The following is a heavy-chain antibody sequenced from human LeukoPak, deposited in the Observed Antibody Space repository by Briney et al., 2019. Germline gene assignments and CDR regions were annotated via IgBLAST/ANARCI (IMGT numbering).Heavy chain of an antibody. Sequence: GGSLRLSCAASGFTFSSYAMSWVRQASGKGLEWVSAISGSGGSTYYADSVKGRFTISRDNSKNTLYLQMNSLRAEDPAVYYCAKPPKNLESGYSYGDSAEYFQHWGQGTLVTVSS. CDR2: ISGSGGST. CDR3: AKPPKNLESGYSYGDSAEYFQH. V-gene: IGHV3-23*01. J-gene: IGHJ1*01. CDR1: GFTFSSYA. D-gene: IGHD5-18*01.